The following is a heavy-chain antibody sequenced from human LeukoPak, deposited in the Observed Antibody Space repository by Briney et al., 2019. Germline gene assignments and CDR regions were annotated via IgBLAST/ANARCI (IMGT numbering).Heavy chain of an antibody. J-gene: IGHJ4*02. CDR1: GGSISSGSYY. Sequence: SETLSLTCTVSGGSISSGSYYWSWIRQPAGKGLEWIGRIYTSGSTNYNPSLKSRVTMSVDTSKNQFSLKLTSVTAADTAVYYWARESPIAAAGTFDYWGQGTLVTVSS. CDR2: IYTSGST. CDR3: ARESPIAAAGTFDY. D-gene: IGHD6-13*01. V-gene: IGHV4-61*02.